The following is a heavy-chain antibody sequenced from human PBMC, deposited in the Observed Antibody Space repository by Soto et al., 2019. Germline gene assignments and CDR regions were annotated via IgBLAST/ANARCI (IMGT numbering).Heavy chain of an antibody. D-gene: IGHD4-17*01. J-gene: IGHJ6*02. Sequence: GGSLRLSCAASGFTFSNYAMYWVRQAPGKGLEYVSGISTNGGSTYYADSVKGRFIISRDNSKNTLFLQMDSLRAEDMAVYYIARLHQYGDYAPYNYGMDVWGQGTTVTVSS. CDR1: GFTFSNYA. CDR3: ARLHQYGDYAPYNYGMDV. V-gene: IGHV3-64*02. CDR2: ISTNGGST.